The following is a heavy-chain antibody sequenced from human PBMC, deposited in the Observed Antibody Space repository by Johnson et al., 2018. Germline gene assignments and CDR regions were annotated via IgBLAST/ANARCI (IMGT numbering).Heavy chain of an antibody. CDR3: AKDIVEVADAPWGMDV. CDR2: ISGTSGSI. Sequence: VQLVQSGGGLVQPGGSLRLSCAASGFTFSSYAMSWVRQAPGKGLEWVSGISGTSGSIGYGASVKGRFTISRDKAQNSLYLQMNSMRAEDTDLCYCAKDIVEVADAPWGMDVWGQGTTVTVSS. CDR1: GFTFSSYA. D-gene: IGHD6-19*01. V-gene: IGHV3-9*01. J-gene: IGHJ6*02.